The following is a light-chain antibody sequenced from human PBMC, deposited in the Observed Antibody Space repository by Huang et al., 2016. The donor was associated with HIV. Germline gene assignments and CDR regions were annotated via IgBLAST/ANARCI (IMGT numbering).Light chain of an antibody. CDR1: QGISNS. J-gene: IGKJ1*01. CDR3: QQYWSTPPAT. CDR2: AAS. V-gene: IGKV1-NL1*01. Sequence: DIQMTQSPSSLPASVGDRVTITCRASQGISNSLAWYQQKPGKAPKLLLYAASKLERGVPPRFSGSASGTDYTLTISSLQPEDFATYYCQQYWSTPPATFGQGTKVEIK.